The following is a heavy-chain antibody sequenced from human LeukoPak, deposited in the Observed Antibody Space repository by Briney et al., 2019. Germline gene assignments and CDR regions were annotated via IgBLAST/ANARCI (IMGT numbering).Heavy chain of an antibody. D-gene: IGHD6-6*01. CDR1: RNSFTGYW. Sequence: GESLKISCKGSRNSFTGYWIGWVRQVPGKGLEWMGIICPGDSDTRYSPSFQGQVTMSADKSIDTAYLQWSSLKASDTAIYYCARVRSRSSGNYYYYYGLDVWGQGTTVTVPS. J-gene: IGHJ6*02. CDR3: ARVRSRSSGNYYYYYGLDV. V-gene: IGHV5-51*01. CDR2: ICPGDSDT.